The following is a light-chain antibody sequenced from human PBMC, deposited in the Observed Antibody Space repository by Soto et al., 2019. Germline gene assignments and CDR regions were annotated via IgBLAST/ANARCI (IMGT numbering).Light chain of an antibody. Sequence: DIQMTQSPSSLSASVGDRVTITCLASHDIGNYLNWYQQKPGKAPKHLIYYASNLETGVSSRFSGSGSGTYFTVTISSLQPEDIATYICQQDENLPRVIFGPVTKVDIK. CDR2: YAS. CDR3: QQDENLPRVI. CDR1: HDIGNY. J-gene: IGKJ3*01. V-gene: IGKV1-33*01.